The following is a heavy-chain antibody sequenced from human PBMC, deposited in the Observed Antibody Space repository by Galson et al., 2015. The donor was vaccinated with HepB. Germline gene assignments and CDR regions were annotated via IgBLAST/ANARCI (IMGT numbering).Heavy chain of an antibody. CDR3: ETNTPAAVMRASGMDV. D-gene: IGHD2-2*01. CDR1: GSILSSYS. CDR2: MSSSTNYI. Sequence: SLRLSCAASGSILSSYSMNWVRQAPGEGLEWVASMSSSTNYIYYADSLKGRFTVSLDNAKNSLFLQMNSLRAEATAVYYCETNTPAAVMRASGMDVWGQGSAVTV. J-gene: IGHJ6*02. V-gene: IGHV3-21*01.